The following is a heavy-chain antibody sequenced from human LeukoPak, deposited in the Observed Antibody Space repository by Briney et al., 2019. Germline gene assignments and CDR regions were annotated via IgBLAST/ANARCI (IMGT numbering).Heavy chain of an antibody. J-gene: IGHJ4*02. CDR3: GRALGSGSYIDF. V-gene: IGHV4-4*07. CDR2: IYSSGGT. Sequence: PSETLSLTCTVSGGSISNYYWSWIRQPAGKGLEWNGHIYSSGGTNYNPSLKSRVTMSLDTSNRQFSLKLNSVTAADTAVYYCGRALGSGSYIDFWGQGTLVTISS. CDR1: GGSISNYY. D-gene: IGHD1-26*01.